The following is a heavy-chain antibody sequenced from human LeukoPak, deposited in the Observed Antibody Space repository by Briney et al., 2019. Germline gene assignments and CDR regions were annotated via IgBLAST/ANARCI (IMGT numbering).Heavy chain of an antibody. D-gene: IGHD3-3*01. CDR2: ISWNSGSI. V-gene: IGHV3-9*01. CDR1: GFTFDDYA. CDR3: AKVTDLGVVFYYFDY. Sequence: GGSLRLSCAASGFTFDDYAMHWVRQAPGKGLEWVSGISWNSGSIGYADSVKGRFTISRDNSKNTLYLHMSSLRVEDTAVYYCAKVTDLGVVFYYFDYWGQGTIVTVSS. J-gene: IGHJ4*02.